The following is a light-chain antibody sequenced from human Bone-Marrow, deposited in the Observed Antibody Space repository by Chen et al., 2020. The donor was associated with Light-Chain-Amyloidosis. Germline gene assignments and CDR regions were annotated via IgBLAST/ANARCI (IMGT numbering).Light chain of an antibody. V-gene: IGLV3-25*03. J-gene: IGLJ2*01. Sequence: SYELTQPPSVSVSPGQTARIPCSGDDLPTKYAYWYQQKPGQAPVLVIHRDTERPSGISERFSGSSSGTTATLTISGVQAEYEADYHCQSADSSGTYEVIFGGGTKLTVL. CDR1: DLPTKY. CDR2: RDT. CDR3: QSADSSGTYEVI.